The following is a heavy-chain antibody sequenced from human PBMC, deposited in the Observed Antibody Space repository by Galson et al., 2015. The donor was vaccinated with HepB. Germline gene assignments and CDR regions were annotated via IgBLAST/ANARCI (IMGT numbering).Heavy chain of an antibody. D-gene: IGHD1-26*01. V-gene: IGHV3-7*01. Sequence: SLRLSCAASGFSFSHYCMSWVRQAPGKGPEWVANIRQDGNEKYYVDSVKGRFTISRDNAKNLLYLQMNSLRAEDTAVYYCGSPRAGGRERYYMDVWGKGTTVTVSS. CDR1: GFSFSHYC. CDR3: GSPRAGGRERYYMDV. CDR2: IRQDGNEK. J-gene: IGHJ6*03.